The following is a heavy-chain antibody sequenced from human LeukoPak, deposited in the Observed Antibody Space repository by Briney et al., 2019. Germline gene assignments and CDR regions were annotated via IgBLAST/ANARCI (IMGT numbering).Heavy chain of an antibody. Sequence: GGSLRFSCAASGFSFSNHGMHWVRQAPGKRLEWVAVIWDDGNNKRYANSVNGRFTISRDNSENTLYLQMNGLTAEDTAMYYCARDSYQDYYGRFDPWGQGTLVTVSS. V-gene: IGHV3-33*01. D-gene: IGHD3-10*01. CDR1: GFSFSNHG. CDR3: ARDSYQDYYGRFDP. CDR2: IWDDGNNK. J-gene: IGHJ5*02.